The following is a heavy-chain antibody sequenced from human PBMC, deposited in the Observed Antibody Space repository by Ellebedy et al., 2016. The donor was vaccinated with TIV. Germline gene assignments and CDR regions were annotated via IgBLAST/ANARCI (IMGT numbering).Heavy chain of an antibody. Sequence: GESLKISXAASGFTFSSYSMNWVRQAPGKGLEWVSAISGSGGSTYYADSVKGRFTISRDNAKNSLYLQMNSLRAEDTAVYYCARDRYYYDSARTFDYWGQGTLVTVSS. CDR2: ISGSGGST. V-gene: IGHV3-21*01. D-gene: IGHD3-22*01. CDR3: ARDRYYYDSARTFDY. CDR1: GFTFSSYS. J-gene: IGHJ4*02.